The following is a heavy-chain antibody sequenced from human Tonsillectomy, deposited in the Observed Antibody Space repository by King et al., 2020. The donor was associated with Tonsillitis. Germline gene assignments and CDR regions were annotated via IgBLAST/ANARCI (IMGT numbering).Heavy chain of an antibody. J-gene: IGHJ3*02. Sequence: VQLVESGAEVKKPGSSVRVSCRASGGTFSSYAIIWVRQAPGQGLEWMGGIIPIFGTANYAQKFQGRVTITADESTSTAYMELSSLRSEDTAVYYCAREGYYDILMERHDAFDIWGQGTMVTVSS. V-gene: IGHV1-69*01. CDR2: IIPIFGTA. D-gene: IGHD3-9*01. CDR3: AREGYYDILMERHDAFDI. CDR1: GGTFSSYA.